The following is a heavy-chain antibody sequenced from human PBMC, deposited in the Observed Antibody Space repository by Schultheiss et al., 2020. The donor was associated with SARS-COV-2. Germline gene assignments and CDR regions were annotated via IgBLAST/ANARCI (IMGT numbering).Heavy chain of an antibody. J-gene: IGHJ4*02. CDR2: ISSSGSTI. D-gene: IGHD3-9*01. V-gene: IGHV3-11*01. CDR3: ARVEAPGVLRYFDWFGY. Sequence: GGSLRLSCAASGFTFSDYYMSWIRQAPGKGLEWVSYISSSGSTIYYADSVKGRFTISRDNAKNSLYLQMNSLRAEDTAVYYCARVEAPGVLRYFDWFGYWGQGTLVTVSS. CDR1: GFTFSDYY.